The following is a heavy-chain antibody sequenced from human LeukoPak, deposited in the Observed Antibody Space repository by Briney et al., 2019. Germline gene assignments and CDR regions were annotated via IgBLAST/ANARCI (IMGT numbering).Heavy chain of an antibody. J-gene: IGHJ3*02. CDR1: GYSISSGYY. D-gene: IGHD2-21*01. V-gene: IGHV4-38-2*02. CDR2: IYHSGST. CDR3: ARASGGGDFNDAFDI. Sequence: SETLSLTCSVCGYSISSGYYWGWIRQPPGKGLEWIGSIYHSGSTYYNPSLKSRVTISVDTSKNQFSLKLSSVTAADTAVYYCARASGGGDFNDAFDIWGQGTMVTVSS.